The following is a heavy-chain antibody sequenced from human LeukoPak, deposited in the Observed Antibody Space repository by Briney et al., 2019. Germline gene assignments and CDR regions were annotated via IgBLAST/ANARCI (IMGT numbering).Heavy chain of an antibody. CDR3: AYRPPGDESFDI. J-gene: IGHJ3*02. CDR2: SDPEDGET. D-gene: IGHD3-16*01. V-gene: IGHV1-24*01. CDR1: GHTLSGLA. Sequence: ASVKVSCKVSGHTLSGLAMHWVRQATGQGLEWMGGSDPEDGETIYAQKFKGGVTMTEDTATDTAYMELRSLRSEDTAVYYCAYRPPGDESFDIWGQGALVTVSS.